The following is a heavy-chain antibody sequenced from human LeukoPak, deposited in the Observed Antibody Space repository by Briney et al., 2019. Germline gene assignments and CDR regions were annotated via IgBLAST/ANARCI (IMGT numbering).Heavy chain of an antibody. Sequence: PSETLSLTCTVAGGSIRSSSYYWGWIRQPPGKGLEWIGSIYYSGSTYYNPSLKSRVTISVDTSKNQFSLKLSSVTAADTAVYYCGRRGSYGVHYWGQGTLVTVSS. D-gene: IGHD1-26*01. CDR2: IYYSGST. CDR1: GGSIRSSSYY. V-gene: IGHV4-39*01. J-gene: IGHJ4*02. CDR3: GRRGSYGVHY.